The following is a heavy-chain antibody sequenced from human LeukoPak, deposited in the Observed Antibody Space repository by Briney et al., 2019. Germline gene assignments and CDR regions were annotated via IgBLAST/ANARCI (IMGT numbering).Heavy chain of an antibody. CDR2: IWYDGSDK. CDR1: GFTFINAW. Sequence: SGGSLRLSCAASGFTFINAWMSWVRQAPGKGLEWVAVIWYDGSDKYYADSVKGRFTISRDNSKNTLYLQMTSLRADDTAVYYCARDRVLHYFDYWGQGALVTVSS. CDR3: ARDRVLHYFDY. V-gene: IGHV3-33*08. D-gene: IGHD3-16*01. J-gene: IGHJ4*02.